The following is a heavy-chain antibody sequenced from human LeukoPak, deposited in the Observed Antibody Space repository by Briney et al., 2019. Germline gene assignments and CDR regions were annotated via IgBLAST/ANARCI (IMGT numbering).Heavy chain of an antibody. CDR2: IIPILGIA. Sequence: GASVKVSCKASGGTFSSYAISWVRQAPGQGLEWMGRIIPILGIANYAQKFQGRVTITADKSTSTAYMELSSLRSEDTAVYYCARAPMEEEESRYYFDYWGQGTLVTVSS. CDR3: ARAPMEEEESRYYFDY. J-gene: IGHJ4*02. V-gene: IGHV1-69*04. D-gene: IGHD3-3*01. CDR1: GGTFSSYA.